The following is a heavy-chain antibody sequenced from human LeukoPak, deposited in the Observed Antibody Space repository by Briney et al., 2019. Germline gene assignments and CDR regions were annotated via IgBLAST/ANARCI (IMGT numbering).Heavy chain of an antibody. V-gene: IGHV6-1*01. CDR2: TCYKSKWYN. Sequence: SQTLSLTCDISGDSVSRYAVAWNWIRQSPSRGLEWLGRTCYKSKWYNDYAEPLKSRIIISPDTSKNQFSLQLNSVTPEDTAVYFCARGADYYSPLDVWGQGTTVTVSS. CDR3: ARGADYYSPLDV. CDR1: GDSVSRYAVA. J-gene: IGHJ6*03.